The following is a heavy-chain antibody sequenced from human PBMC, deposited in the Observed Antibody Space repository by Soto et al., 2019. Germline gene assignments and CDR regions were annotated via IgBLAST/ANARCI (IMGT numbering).Heavy chain of an antibody. CDR2: ITYEGSHQ. V-gene: IGHV3-30*18. J-gene: IGHJ6*02. Sequence: QVQLVESGGGVVQPGKSVRLSCAASGFTFSLYGIHWVRQAPGKGLEWVAFITYEGSHQDYVDSVKGRFTLSRDTSKNIVYLQMNSLRPEDTAVYYCAKDVTAAGDNYSNTGLDVWGHGTTVTVSS. CDR1: GFTFSLYG. D-gene: IGHD6-13*01. CDR3: AKDVTAAGDNYSNTGLDV.